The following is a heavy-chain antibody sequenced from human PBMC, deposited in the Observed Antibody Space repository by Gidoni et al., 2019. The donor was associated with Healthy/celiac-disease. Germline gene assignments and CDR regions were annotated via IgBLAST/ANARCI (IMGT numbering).Heavy chain of an antibody. CDR3: ARGSGSSSWSYYYYYGMDV. D-gene: IGHD6-13*01. Sequence: QVQLVESGGGVVQPGRSLRLSCAASGFTFSSYGMHWVRQGPGKGREWVAVIWYDGSKKYDADSVKGRFTISRDNSKNTLYLQMNSRRAEDTAVYYCARGSGSSSWSYYYYYGMDVWGQGTTVTVSS. CDR2: IWYDGSKK. V-gene: IGHV3-33*01. J-gene: IGHJ6*02. CDR1: GFTFSSYG.